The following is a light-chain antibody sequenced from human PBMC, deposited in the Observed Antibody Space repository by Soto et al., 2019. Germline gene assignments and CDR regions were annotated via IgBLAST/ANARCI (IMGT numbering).Light chain of an antibody. V-gene: IGLV2-14*01. Sequence: QSALAQPASVSGSPGQSITISCSGSSISVGDNNYVSWYQHHPGKAPKLIIYEVSNRPSGVSNRFSGSSSDNTASLTISGLLPDDEADYYCSSYTTISTPSYVFGTGTKLTVL. CDR3: SSYTTISTPSYV. CDR2: EVS. CDR1: SISVGDNNY. J-gene: IGLJ1*01.